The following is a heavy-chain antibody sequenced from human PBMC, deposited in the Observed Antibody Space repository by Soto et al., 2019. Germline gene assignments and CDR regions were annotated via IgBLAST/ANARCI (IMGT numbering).Heavy chain of an antibody. J-gene: IGHJ3*02. Sequence: QVQLVQSGAEVKKPGASVKVSCEASGYTFTSYGISWVRQAPGQGLEWMGWISAYNGNTNYAQKLQGRVTMTTDTSTSTAYMELRSLRSDDTAVYYCARDRAVVVVAADEAFDIWGQGTMVTVSS. CDR1: GYTFTSYG. D-gene: IGHD2-15*01. CDR3: ARDRAVVVVAADEAFDI. CDR2: ISAYNGNT. V-gene: IGHV1-18*01.